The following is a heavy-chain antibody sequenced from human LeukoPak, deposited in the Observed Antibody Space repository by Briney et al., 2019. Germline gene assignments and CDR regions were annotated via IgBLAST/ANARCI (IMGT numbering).Heavy chain of an antibody. D-gene: IGHD3-3*01. CDR1: GFTFSTAW. CDR2: LKSKGDGGTS. Sequence: PGGSLRLSCEGSGFTFSTAWMSWVRQAPGKGLEWVGRLKSKGDGGTSDYAAPVKGRFTISKDESKKALYLQMNSLKTEDTAVYFCTTESTGSNFGYYGMDVWGQGTTVTVSS. J-gene: IGHJ6*02. V-gene: IGHV3-15*01. CDR3: TTESTGSNFGYYGMDV.